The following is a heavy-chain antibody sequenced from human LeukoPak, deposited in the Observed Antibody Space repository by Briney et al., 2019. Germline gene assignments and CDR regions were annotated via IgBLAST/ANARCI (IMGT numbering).Heavy chain of an antibody. CDR1: SGSITGYY. CDR2: IYYTGST. CDR3: ARVRSSYGERDFDY. J-gene: IGHJ4*02. V-gene: IGHV4-59*07. D-gene: IGHD3-3*02. Sequence: SDTLSLTCTVSSGSITGYYWSWIRQPPGEGLEWIGYIYYTGSTNYNPSLKSRVTMSLDTSKNHFSLQLSSVTAADTAVYYCARVRSSYGERDFDYWGQGILATVSS.